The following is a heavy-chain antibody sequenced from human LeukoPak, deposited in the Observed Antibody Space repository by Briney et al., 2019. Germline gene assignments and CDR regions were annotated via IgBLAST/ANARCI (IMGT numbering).Heavy chain of an antibody. CDR3: ARSHFWSGYLAY. D-gene: IGHD3-3*02. J-gene: IGHJ4*02. Sequence: SETLSLTCTVPGGSISSYYWSWIRPPPGKGLEWIGYIYYSGSTNYNPSLKSRVTISVDTSKNQFSLKLSSVTAADTAVYYCARSHFWSGYLAYWGQGTLVTVSS. V-gene: IGHV4-59*08. CDR2: IYYSGST. CDR1: GGSISSYY.